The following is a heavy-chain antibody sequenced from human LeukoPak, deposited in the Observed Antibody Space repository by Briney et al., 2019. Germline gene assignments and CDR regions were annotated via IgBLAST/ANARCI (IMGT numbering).Heavy chain of an antibody. CDR3: ARARPYSSSWYLIY. CDR2: IWYDGSNK. V-gene: IGHV3-33*01. J-gene: IGHJ4*02. CDR1: GFTFGDYA. D-gene: IGHD6-13*01. Sequence: GGSLRLSCTASGFTFGDYAMSWIRQAPGKGLEWVAVIWYDGSNKYYADSVKGRFTISRDNSKNTLYLQMNSLRAEDTAVYYCARARPYSSSWYLIYWGQGTLVTVSS.